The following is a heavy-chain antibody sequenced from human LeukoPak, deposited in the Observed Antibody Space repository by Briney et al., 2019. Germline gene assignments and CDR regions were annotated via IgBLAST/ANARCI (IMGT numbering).Heavy chain of an antibody. V-gene: IGHV4-59*01. CDR2: IYYSGST. Sequence: SETLSLTCTVSGGSISSYYWSWIRQPPGKGLEWIGYIYYSGSTNYNPSLKSRVTISVDTSKNQFSLKLSSVTAADTAVYYCARQKYSGSFNWFDPWGQGTLVTVSS. D-gene: IGHD1-26*01. CDR3: ARQKYSGSFNWFDP. J-gene: IGHJ5*02. CDR1: GGSISSYY.